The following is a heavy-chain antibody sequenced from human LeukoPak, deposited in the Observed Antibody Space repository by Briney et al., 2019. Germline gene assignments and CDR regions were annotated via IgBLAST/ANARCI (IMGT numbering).Heavy chain of an antibody. V-gene: IGHV4-59*01. CDR3: ARVHDYGDYFDY. CDR2: IYYSGST. Sequence: LSETLSLTCTVSGGSISSYYWSWIRQPPGKGLEWIGYIYYSGSTNYNPSLKSRVTISVDTSKNQFSLKLSSVTAADTAVYYCARVHDYGDYFDYWGQGTLVTVSS. J-gene: IGHJ4*02. D-gene: IGHD4-17*01. CDR1: GGSISSYY.